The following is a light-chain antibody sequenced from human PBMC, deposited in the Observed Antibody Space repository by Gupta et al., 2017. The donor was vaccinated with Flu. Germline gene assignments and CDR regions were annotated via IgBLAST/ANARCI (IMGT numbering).Light chain of an antibody. CDR3: LVFYDNSWV. V-gene: IGLV7-43*01. CDR2: STS. J-gene: IGLJ3*02. CDR1: TEAVTSSYY. Sequence: QTVVTQEPSLTVSPGGTVTRTCASSTEAVTSSYYPNWFQQKPGQAPKALIYSTSNTHAWTPARFSGSLLGGKAALTLSGVQPEDEADYYCLVFYDNSWVFGGGTKLTVL.